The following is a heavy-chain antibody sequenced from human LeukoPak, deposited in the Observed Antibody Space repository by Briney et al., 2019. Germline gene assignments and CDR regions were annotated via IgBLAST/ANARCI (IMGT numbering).Heavy chain of an antibody. D-gene: IGHD3-16*01. CDR2: IRYDGSNK. Sequence: PGGSLRLSCAASGFTFSSYGMHWVRQAPGKGLEWVAFIRYDGSNKYYADSAKGRFTISRDNAKNSLYLQMNSLRADDTAVYYCAREFEGSASGAGYWGRGTLVTVSS. CDR1: GFTFSSYG. J-gene: IGHJ4*02. CDR3: AREFEGSASGAGY. V-gene: IGHV3-30*02.